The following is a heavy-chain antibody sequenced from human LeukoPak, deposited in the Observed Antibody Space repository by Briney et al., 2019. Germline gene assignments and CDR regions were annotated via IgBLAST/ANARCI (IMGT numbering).Heavy chain of an antibody. D-gene: IGHD3-22*01. V-gene: IGHV1-69*05. J-gene: IGHJ4*02. CDR1: GGTFSSYA. CDR2: IIPIFGTA. CDR3: ARDSWDSSGQVMGY. Sequence: EASVKVSCKASGGTFSSYAISWVRQAPGQGLEWMGRIIPIFGTANYAQKFQGRVTITTGESTSTAYMELSSLRSEDTAVYYCARDSWDSSGQVMGYWGQGTLVTVSS.